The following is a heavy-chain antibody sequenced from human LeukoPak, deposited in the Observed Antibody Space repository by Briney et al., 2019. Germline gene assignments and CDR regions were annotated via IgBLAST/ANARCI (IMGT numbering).Heavy chain of an antibody. CDR2: IYYSGST. CDR1: GGSINSYY. V-gene: IGHV4-59*08. J-gene: IGHJ4*02. Sequence: SETLSLTCTVSGGSINSYYWNWIRQPPGKGLEWIGYIYYSGSTNYNPSLKSRVTISVDTSKNQFSLMLSSVTAADTAVYYCARRYCSGGSCYFLDYWGQGTLVTVSS. CDR3: ARRYCSGGSCYFLDY. D-gene: IGHD2-15*01.